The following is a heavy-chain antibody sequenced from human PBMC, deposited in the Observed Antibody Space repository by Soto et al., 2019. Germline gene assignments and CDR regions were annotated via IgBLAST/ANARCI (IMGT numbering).Heavy chain of an antibody. CDR1: GGTFSSYA. V-gene: IGHV1-69*06. CDR2: IIPIFGTA. D-gene: IGHD5-12*01. Sequence: QVQLVQSGAEVKKPGSSVKVSCKASGGTFSSYAISWVRQAPGQGLEWMGGIIPIFGTANYAQKFQGRATITADKSTSTAYMELSSLRSEDTAVYYCASSDIVATISYYYYGMDVWGQGTTVTVSS. CDR3: ASSDIVATISYYYYGMDV. J-gene: IGHJ6*02.